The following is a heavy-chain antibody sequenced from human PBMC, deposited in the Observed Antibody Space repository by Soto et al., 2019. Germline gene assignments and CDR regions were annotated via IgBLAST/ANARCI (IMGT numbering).Heavy chain of an antibody. Sequence: ASVNVSCKVSGYTLTELSMHWVRQAPGKGLEWMGGFDPEDGETIYAQKFQGRVTMTEDTSTDTAYMELSSLRSEDTAVYYCATGMRELRSRTSFDYWGQGTLVTVSS. V-gene: IGHV1-24*01. CDR2: FDPEDGET. CDR3: ATGMRELRSRTSFDY. D-gene: IGHD1-26*01. J-gene: IGHJ4*02. CDR1: GYTLTELS.